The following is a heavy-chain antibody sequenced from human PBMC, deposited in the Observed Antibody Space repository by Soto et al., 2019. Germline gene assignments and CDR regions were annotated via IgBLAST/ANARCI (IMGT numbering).Heavy chain of an antibody. D-gene: IGHD3-22*01. CDR3: ASHSKVRDYYMDV. CDR1: GFTFSDYY. J-gene: IGHJ6*03. CDR2: ISSSGSTI. V-gene: IGHV3-11*01. Sequence: GVSLRLSFAASGFTFSDYYMSWIRQAPGKGLEWVSYISSSGSTIYYADSVKGRFTISRDNAKNSLYLQMNSLRAEDTAVYYCASHSKVRDYYMDVWGKGTTVTVSS.